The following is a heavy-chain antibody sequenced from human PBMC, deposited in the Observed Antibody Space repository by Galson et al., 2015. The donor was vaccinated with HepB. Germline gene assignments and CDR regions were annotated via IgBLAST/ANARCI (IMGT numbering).Heavy chain of an antibody. V-gene: IGHV3-30-3*01. CDR2: ISYDGSNK. J-gene: IGHJ4*02. CDR1: GFTFSSYA. CDR3: ARDHPARNVYYYDSSGYYPAD. Sequence: SLRLSCAASGFTFSSYAMHWVRQAPGKGLEWVAVISYDGSNKYYADSVKGRFTISRDNSKNTLYLQMNSLRVEDTAVYYCARDHPARNVYYYDSSGYYPADWGQGTLVTVSS. D-gene: IGHD3-22*01.